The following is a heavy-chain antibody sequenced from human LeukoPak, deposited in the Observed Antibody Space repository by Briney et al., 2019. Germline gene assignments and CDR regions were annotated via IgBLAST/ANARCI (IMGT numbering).Heavy chain of an antibody. CDR3: ARGNNYGSFNDF. J-gene: IGHJ4*02. Sequence: ASETLSLTCTVSGGSINNYYWSWIRQAAGKGLEWIGRIYSSGSTKTNPSLKSRVTMSVDMSKNQFSLRLSSVTAADTAVYYCARGNNYGSFNDFWGQGTLVTVSS. CDR1: GGSINNYY. V-gene: IGHV4-4*07. D-gene: IGHD3-10*01. CDR2: IYSSGST.